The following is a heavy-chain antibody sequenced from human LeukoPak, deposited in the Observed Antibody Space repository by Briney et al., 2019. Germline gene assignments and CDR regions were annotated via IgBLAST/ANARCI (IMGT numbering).Heavy chain of an antibody. J-gene: IGHJ4*02. CDR3: AKVVKGFGELLY. CDR1: GFTVSNNY. V-gene: IGHV3-53*05. Sequence: GGSLRLSCAASGFTVSNNYTSWVRQAPGKGLEWVSVIYSGGSTYYADSVKGRFTISRDNSKNTQYLQMNSLRAEDTAVYYCAKVVKGFGELLYWGQGTLVTVSS. CDR2: IYSGGST. D-gene: IGHD3-10*01.